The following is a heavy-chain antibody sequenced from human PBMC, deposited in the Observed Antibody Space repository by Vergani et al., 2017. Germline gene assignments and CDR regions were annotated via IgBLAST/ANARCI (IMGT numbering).Heavy chain of an antibody. D-gene: IGHD3/OR15-3a*01. V-gene: IGHV4-39*01. Sequence: QVLLQESGPGLVKPSETLSLTCTVSGGPVDSRKHYWGWIRQPPGKGLGWIGTVSYSGATYYTPSLKNLVQVSLNTSENQFSLQMSSVTAADTAVYYCAKQIYEFWNGYSYYYHYYMDVWGKGTTFTVSS. CDR2: VSYSGAT. CDR3: AKQIYEFWNGYSYYYHYYMDV. CDR1: GGPVDSRKHY. J-gene: IGHJ6*03.